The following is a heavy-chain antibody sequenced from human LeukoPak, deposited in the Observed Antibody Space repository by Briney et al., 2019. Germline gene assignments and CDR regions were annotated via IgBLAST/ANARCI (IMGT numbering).Heavy chain of an antibody. CDR1: GYTFTSYD. Sequence: ASVKVSCKASGYTFTSYDINWVRQATGQGLEWMGWMNPNSGNTGYAQKFQGRVTMTRNTSISTAYMELSSLRSEDTAMYYCARGGYCSGGSCYRNWFDPWGQGTLVTVSS. CDR2: MNPNSGNT. CDR3: ARGGYCSGGSCYRNWFDP. V-gene: IGHV1-8*01. D-gene: IGHD2-15*01. J-gene: IGHJ5*02.